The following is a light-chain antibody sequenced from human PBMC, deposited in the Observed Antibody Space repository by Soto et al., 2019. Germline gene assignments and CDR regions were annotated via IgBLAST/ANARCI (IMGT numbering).Light chain of an antibody. Sequence: EIVMKQSPVTLSVFPWERATLSCRASQSVGATVAWYHQRPGQAPRLLISGASTRATGVPARVSASGSGTAFTLTITSLQSDDFGVYYCQQYADWPTTFGQGTRVEIK. J-gene: IGKJ1*01. CDR1: QSVGAT. CDR3: QQYADWPTT. CDR2: GAS. V-gene: IGKV3-15*01.